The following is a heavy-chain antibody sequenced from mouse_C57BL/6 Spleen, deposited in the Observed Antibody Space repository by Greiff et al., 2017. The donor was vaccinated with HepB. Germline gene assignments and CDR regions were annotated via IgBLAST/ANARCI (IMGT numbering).Heavy chain of an antibody. CDR1: GYTFTDYE. V-gene: IGHV1-15*01. D-gene: IGHD1-1*01. CDR2: IDPETGGT. Sequence: VQLQQSGAELVRPGASVTLSCKASGYTFTDYEMHWVKQTPVHGLEWIGAIDPETGGTAYNQKFKGKAILTADKSSSTAYLELRSLTSADSAVYYVTDPYYYGSSYWYFDVWGTGTTVTVSS. J-gene: IGHJ1*03. CDR3: TDPYYYGSSYWYFDV.